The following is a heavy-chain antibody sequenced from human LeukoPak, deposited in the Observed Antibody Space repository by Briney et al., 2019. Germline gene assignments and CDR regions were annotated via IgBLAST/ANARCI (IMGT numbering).Heavy chain of an antibody. Sequence: GGSLRLSCAASGFTFSSYSMNWVRQAPGKGLEWVSSISSSSSYIYYADSVKGRFTISRDNAKNSLYLQMNSLRAEDAVVYYCAREDCSSTSCSFDYWGQGTLVTVSS. CDR3: AREDCSSTSCSFDY. J-gene: IGHJ4*02. D-gene: IGHD2-2*01. CDR1: GFTFSSYS. CDR2: ISSSSSYI. V-gene: IGHV3-21*01.